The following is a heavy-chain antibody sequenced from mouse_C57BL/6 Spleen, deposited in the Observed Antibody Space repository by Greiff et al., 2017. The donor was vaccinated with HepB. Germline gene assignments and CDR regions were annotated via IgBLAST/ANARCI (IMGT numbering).Heavy chain of an antibody. J-gene: IGHJ1*03. CDR2: IDPETGGT. D-gene: IGHD1-1*01. CDR3: TRRATVVDWYFDV. V-gene: IGHV1-15*01. Sequence: QVQLQQSGAELVRPGASVTLSCKASGYTFTDYEMHWVKQTPVHGLEWIGAIDPETGGTAYNQKFKGKAILTADKSSSTAYMELRSLTSEDSAVYYGTRRATVVDWYFDVWGTGTRVTVSS. CDR1: GYTFTDYE.